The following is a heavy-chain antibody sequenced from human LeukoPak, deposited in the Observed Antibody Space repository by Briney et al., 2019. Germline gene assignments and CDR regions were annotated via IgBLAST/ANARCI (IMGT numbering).Heavy chain of an antibody. V-gene: IGHV3-53*01. CDR1: GFTVTDNY. CDR3: ARTNPVYGDYDY. D-gene: IGHD4-17*01. CDR2: IYPDGRT. Sequence: PGGSLRLSCAVSGFTVTDNYMSWVRQVPGKGLQWVSVIYPDGRTYYAASVKGRFTISRDISRNTLLLQMNSLRPDDTAVHYCARTNPVYGDYDYWGQGTLVTVSS. J-gene: IGHJ4*02.